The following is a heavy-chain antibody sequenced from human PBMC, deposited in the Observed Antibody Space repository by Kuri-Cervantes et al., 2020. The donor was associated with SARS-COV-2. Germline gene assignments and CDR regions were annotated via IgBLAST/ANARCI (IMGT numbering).Heavy chain of an antibody. D-gene: IGHD2-21*01. CDR2: INHSGSA. CDR3: ARTDTGIEHTVVLLASYCYHYSIDV. Sequence: SQTLSLTCTVSGGSISRVGCYWSWIGHPPGKGLEWIGEINHSGSANYNPSLKSRVTISVDTAKNQFSLKLSSVTAADTVVYYCARTDTGIEHTVVLLASYCYHYSIDVWGQGTTVTGYS. J-gene: IGHJ6*03. V-gene: IGHV4-34*01. CDR1: GGSISRVGCY.